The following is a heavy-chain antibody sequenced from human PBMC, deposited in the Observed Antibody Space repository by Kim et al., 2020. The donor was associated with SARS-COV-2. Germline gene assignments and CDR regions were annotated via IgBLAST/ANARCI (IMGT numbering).Heavy chain of an antibody. J-gene: IGHJ6*02. V-gene: IGHV3-30*04. CDR3: AREKAPAAYYYGMDV. Sequence: GGSLRLSCAASGFTFSSYSMHWVRQAPGKGLEWVAVISYDGSNKYYADSVKGRFTISRDNSKNTLYLQLNSLRAEDTAVYYCAREKAPAAYYYGMDVWGQGTTVTVSS. CDR1: GFTFSSYS. D-gene: IGHD6-25*01. CDR2: ISYDGSNK.